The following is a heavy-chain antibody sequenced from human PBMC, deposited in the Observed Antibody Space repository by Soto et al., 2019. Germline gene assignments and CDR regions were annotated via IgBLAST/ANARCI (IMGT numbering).Heavy chain of an antibody. V-gene: IGHV3-30*18. CDR1: GFTFSSYG. J-gene: IGHJ1*01. D-gene: IGHD2-15*01. CDR2: ISYDGSNK. CDR3: AKDAYCSGGSCLRYFQH. Sequence: QVQLVESGGGVVQPGRSLRLSCAASGFTFSSYGMHWVRQAPGKGLEWVAVISYDGSNKYYADSVKGRFTISRDNSKNTLYLQMNSLRAGDTAVYYCAKDAYCSGGSCLRYFQHWGQGTLVTVSS.